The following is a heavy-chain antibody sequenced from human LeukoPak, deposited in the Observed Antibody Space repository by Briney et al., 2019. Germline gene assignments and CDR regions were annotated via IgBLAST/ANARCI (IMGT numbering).Heavy chain of an antibody. Sequence: ASGKASCKTSGYIFTSHDISWLRQAPGQRLGGRGGMNPQSGDGHSTPKFQGRVAMTRDISTNTAYLELRSLRSDDTAVYYCARGLGYCGGDCFSSWYLDVWGHGTLVTVSS. V-gene: IGHV1-8*01. CDR2: MNPQSGDG. CDR3: ARGLGYCGGDCFSSWYLDV. J-gene: IGHJ2*01. CDR1: GYIFTSHD. D-gene: IGHD2-21*02.